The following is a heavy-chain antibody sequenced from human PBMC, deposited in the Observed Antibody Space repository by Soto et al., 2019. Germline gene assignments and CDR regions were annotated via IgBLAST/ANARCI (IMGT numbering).Heavy chain of an antibody. CDR3: ARDHDNWFHN. D-gene: IGHD3-16*01. J-gene: IGHJ5*02. CDR2: IYYSGST. Sequence: SSETLSLTCTVSGGSISSGGYYWSWIRQHPGKGLEWIGYIYYSGSTNYNPSLKSRVTISVDTSKNQFSLKLSSVTAADTAVYYCARDHDNWFHNWGQGTLVNVSS. CDR1: GGSISSGGYY. V-gene: IGHV4-61*08.